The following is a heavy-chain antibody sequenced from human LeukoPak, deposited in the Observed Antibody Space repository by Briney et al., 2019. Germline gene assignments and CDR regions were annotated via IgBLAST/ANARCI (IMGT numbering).Heavy chain of an antibody. D-gene: IGHD3-16*01. CDR3: AKGGGGRLIYYYYMDV. CDR2: IKQDGSEN. CDR1: GFTFSSYW. Sequence: GGSLRLSCVASGFTFSSYWMSWVRQAPGKGLEWVANIKQDGSENFYVDSVKGRFTISRDNAKNSLYLQMNSLRAEDMALYYCAKGGGGRLIYYYYMDVWGKGTTVTVSS. V-gene: IGHV3-7*03. J-gene: IGHJ6*03.